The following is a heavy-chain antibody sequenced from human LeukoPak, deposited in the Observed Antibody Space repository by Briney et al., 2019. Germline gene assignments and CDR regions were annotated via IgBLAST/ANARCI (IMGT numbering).Heavy chain of an antibody. CDR3: ARRWQLPKYYFDH. V-gene: IGHV4-39*01. CDR2: IYYSGST. D-gene: IGHD4-23*01. J-gene: IGHJ4*02. CDR1: GGSISSYY. Sequence: SETLSLTCTVSGGSISSYYWGWIRQPPGKGLEWIGSIYYSGSTYYNPSLKSRVTISVDTSKNQFSLKLTSVTAADTAVYYCARRWQLPKYYFDHWGQGTLVTISS.